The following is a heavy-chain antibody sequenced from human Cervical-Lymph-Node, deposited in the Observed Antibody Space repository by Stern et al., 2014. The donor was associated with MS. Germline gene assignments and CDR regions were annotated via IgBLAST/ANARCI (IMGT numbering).Heavy chain of an antibody. Sequence: QVQLVESGPGLVKPSQTLSLTCTVSGGSISSGSYYWSWIRQPAGKGLEWIGRIYTSGSTNYNPSLKSRVTISVETSNNQLSLKLGSVTAADTAVYYCERGPRGAVADPFDYWGQGTLVTVSS. CDR3: ERGPRGAVADPFDY. CDR2: IYTSGST. V-gene: IGHV4-61*02. D-gene: IGHD6-19*01. CDR1: GGSISSGSYY. J-gene: IGHJ4*02.